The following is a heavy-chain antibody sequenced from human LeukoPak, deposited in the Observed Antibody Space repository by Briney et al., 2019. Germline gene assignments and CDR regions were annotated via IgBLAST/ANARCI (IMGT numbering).Heavy chain of an antibody. J-gene: IGHJ4*02. V-gene: IGHV3-23*01. CDR2: ISGSGGST. CDR1: GFTFNNYG. CDR3: AKRYGDYAYYFDY. D-gene: IGHD4-17*01. Sequence: GGSLRLSCAASGFTFNNYGMNWVRQAPGKGLEWVSAISGSGGSTYYADSVKGRFTISRDNSKNTLYLQMNSLRAEDTAVYYCAKRYGDYAYYFDYWGQGTLVTVSS.